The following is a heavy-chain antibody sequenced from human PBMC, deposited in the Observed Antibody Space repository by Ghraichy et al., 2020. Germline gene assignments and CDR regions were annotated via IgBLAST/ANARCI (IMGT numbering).Heavy chain of an antibody. J-gene: IGHJ5*02. CDR3: TRALTTVTTVGNDP. V-gene: IGHV3-49*03. CDR2: IRSKAYGGTT. CDR1: GFTFGDYA. Sequence: GSLNISCTASGFTFGDYAMSWFRQAPGKGLEWVGFIRSKAYGGTTEYAASVKGRFTISRDDSKSIAYLQMNSLKTEDTAVYYCTRALTTVTTVGNDPWGQGTLVTVS. D-gene: IGHD4-17*01.